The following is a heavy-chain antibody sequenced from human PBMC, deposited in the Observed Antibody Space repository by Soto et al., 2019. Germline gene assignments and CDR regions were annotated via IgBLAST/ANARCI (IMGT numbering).Heavy chain of an antibody. J-gene: IGHJ4*02. Sequence: GGSLRLSCAASGFTFSTYAMYWVRQAPGKGLEYVAAISSSGDSTYYANSVRGRFSMSRNNSKNTLSLQMGSLRPEDMAVYYCVRGPPRNDFGVIKFWGPGTLVTVSS. CDR3: VRGPPRNDFGVIKF. V-gene: IGHV3-64*01. D-gene: IGHD3-3*01. CDR2: ISSSGDST. CDR1: GFTFSTYA.